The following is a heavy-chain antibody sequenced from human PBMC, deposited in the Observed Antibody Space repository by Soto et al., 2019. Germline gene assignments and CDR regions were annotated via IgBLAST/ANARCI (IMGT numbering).Heavy chain of an antibody. V-gene: IGHV3-48*01. Sequence: GGSLRLSCAASGFTFSSYSMNWVRQAPGKGLEWVSYISSSSSTIYYADSVKGRFTISRDNAKNSLYLQMNSLRAEDTAVYYCARDRVVAKDGSLDYGMDVWGQGTTVTVSS. CDR3: ARDRVVAKDGSLDYGMDV. D-gene: IGHD5-12*01. J-gene: IGHJ6*02. CDR2: ISSSSSTI. CDR1: GFTFSSYS.